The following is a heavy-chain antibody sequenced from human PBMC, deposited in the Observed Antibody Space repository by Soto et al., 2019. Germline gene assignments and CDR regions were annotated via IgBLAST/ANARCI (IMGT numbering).Heavy chain of an antibody. CDR3: ARGRVGDDGRNSGDYDY. Sequence: QVQLVESGGGVVQPGRSLRLSCAASGFTFSGHGMHWVRRAPGKGLERVADVWHDGSKEYYADSVKGRFTISRDNSKNALYTKMNSLRAGQTAVSSCARGRVGDDGRNSGDYDYWGQGNLVTVS. CDR2: VWHDGSKE. J-gene: IGHJ4*02. V-gene: IGHV3-33*01. D-gene: IGHD1-26*01. CDR1: GFTFSGHG.